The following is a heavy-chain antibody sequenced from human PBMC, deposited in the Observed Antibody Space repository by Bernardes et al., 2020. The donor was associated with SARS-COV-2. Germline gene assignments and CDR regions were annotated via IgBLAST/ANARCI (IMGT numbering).Heavy chain of an antibody. CDR3: ARDMNYFDTTGGHDAFDV. D-gene: IGHD3-22*01. J-gene: IGHJ3*01. V-gene: IGHV4-31*03. CDR2: IFSRGNT. Sequence: SETLSLTCSVAGDSFRSGGDYWSWIRQHPGKGLEWIGYIFSRGNTYYNPSLMNRVIISPDTSKNQFYLKVRSVTAADTAVYYCARDMNYFDTTGGHDAFDVWGPGTKVSVSS. CDR1: GDSFRSGGDY.